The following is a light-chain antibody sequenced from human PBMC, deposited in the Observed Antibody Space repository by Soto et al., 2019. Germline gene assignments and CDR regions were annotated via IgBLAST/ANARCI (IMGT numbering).Light chain of an antibody. Sequence: QSVLTQPASVSGSPGQSITISCTGTSSDVGTYNHVSWYQQHPGKAPKLMIYDVSNRPSGVSNRFSGSKSGNAASLTISGLQAEDEADYYCSSYTTSTTLGVFGTGTKVTV. CDR1: SSDVGTYNH. CDR2: DVS. V-gene: IGLV2-14*01. CDR3: SSYTTSTTLGV. J-gene: IGLJ1*01.